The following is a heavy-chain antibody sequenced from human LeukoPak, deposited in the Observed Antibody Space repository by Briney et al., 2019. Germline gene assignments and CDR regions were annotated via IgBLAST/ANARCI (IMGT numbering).Heavy chain of an antibody. V-gene: IGHV1-69*01. D-gene: IGHD3-3*01. CDR3: AREPVSDYDFSSHNWFDP. J-gene: IGHJ5*02. CDR2: IIPIFGTA. Sequence: SVKVSCKASGGTFSSYAISWVRQAPGQGLEWMRGIIPIFGTANYAQKFQGRVTITADESTSTAYMELSSLRSEDTAVYYCAREPVSDYDFSSHNWFDPWGQGTLVTVSS. CDR1: GGTFSSYA.